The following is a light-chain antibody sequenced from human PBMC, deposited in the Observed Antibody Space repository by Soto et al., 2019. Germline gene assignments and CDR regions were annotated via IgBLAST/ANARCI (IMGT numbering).Light chain of an antibody. V-gene: IGKV3D-11*01. Sequence: EIVLTQSPATLSLSPGERATLSCRASQGVSSYLAWYQQKPGQAPRLLIYDASNRATGIPARFSGSGPGTDFTLTISSLEPEDFAVYYCQQRSNWPGLTFGQGTRLEIK. CDR3: QQRSNWPGLT. CDR2: DAS. CDR1: QGVSSY. J-gene: IGKJ5*01.